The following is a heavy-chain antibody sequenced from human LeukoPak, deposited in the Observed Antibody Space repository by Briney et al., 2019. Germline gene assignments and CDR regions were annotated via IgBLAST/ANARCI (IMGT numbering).Heavy chain of an antibody. Sequence: ASVKVSCKASGYTFTSYDINWVRQATGQGLEWMGWMNPNSGNTGYAQKFQGRVTMTRNTSISTAYMELSSLRSEDTAVYYCARGRGYYYGSGSPNFDYWGQGTLVTVSS. D-gene: IGHD3-10*01. J-gene: IGHJ4*02. CDR3: ARGRGYYYGSGSPNFDY. V-gene: IGHV1-8*01. CDR1: GYTFTSYD. CDR2: MNPNSGNT.